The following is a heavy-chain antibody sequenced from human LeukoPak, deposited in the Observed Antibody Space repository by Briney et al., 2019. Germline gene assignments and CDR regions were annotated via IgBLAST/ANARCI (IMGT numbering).Heavy chain of an antibody. CDR3: ARLKVGVIDY. Sequence: SETLSLTCTVSGGSITSSGYYWGWIRQPPGKGLDWIENFYYSGSTYYNPSLKSRVTISVDTSKNQFSLQLSSVTAADTAVYYCARLKVGVIDYWGQGTLVTVSS. D-gene: IGHD3-10*01. V-gene: IGHV4-39*01. CDR2: FYYSGST. CDR1: GGSITSSGYY. J-gene: IGHJ4*02.